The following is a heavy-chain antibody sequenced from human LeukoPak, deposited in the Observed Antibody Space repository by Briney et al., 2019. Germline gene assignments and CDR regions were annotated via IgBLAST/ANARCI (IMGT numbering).Heavy chain of an antibody. CDR3: ARGGTTVTPGLLWFDP. D-gene: IGHD4-17*01. J-gene: IGHJ5*02. CDR2: IYYSGST. V-gene: IGHV4-59*11. Sequence: PSETLSLTCSVSGGSISSHYWSWIRQPPGKGLEWIAYIYYSGSTKYNLSLKSRVTISVDTSKNQFSLKLSSVTAADTAVYYCARGGTTVTPGLLWFDPWGQGTLVTVSS. CDR1: GGSISSHY.